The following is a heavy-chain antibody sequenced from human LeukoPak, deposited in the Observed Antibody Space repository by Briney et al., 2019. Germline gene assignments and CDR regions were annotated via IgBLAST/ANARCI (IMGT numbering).Heavy chain of an antibody. CDR1: GGSISSYY. Sequence: SETLSLTCTVSGGSISSYYWSWIRQPPGKGLEWIGYIYYSGSTNYNPSLKSRVTISVDTSKNQFSLNLGSVTAADTAVYYCARGRGITIFGVVNDYWGQGTLVTVSS. J-gene: IGHJ4*02. V-gene: IGHV4-59*01. D-gene: IGHD3-3*01. CDR2: IYYSGST. CDR3: ARGRGITIFGVVNDY.